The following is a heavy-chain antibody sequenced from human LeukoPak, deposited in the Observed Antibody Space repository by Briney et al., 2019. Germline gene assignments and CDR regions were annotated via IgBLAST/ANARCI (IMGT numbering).Heavy chain of an antibody. CDR3: ARDHLGSSWFQVDY. J-gene: IGHJ4*02. D-gene: IGHD6-13*01. CDR1: GYTFTSYG. CDR2: ISAYNGNT. Sequence: ASVKVSCKASGYTFTSYGISWVRQAPGQGLEWMGWISAYNGNTNYAQKLQGRVTMTTDTSTSTAYMELRSLRSDDTAVYYCARDHLGSSWFQVDYWGQGTLVTVSS. V-gene: IGHV1-18*01.